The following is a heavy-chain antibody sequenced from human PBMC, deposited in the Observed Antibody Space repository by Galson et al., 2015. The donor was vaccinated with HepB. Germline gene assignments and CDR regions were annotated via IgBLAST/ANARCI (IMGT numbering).Heavy chain of an antibody. J-gene: IGHJ4*02. Sequence: CAISEDSVSSNSVAWTWIRQSPSRGLEWLGRTYYRSKWYSDYAISVKSRITINPDTSKNQFSLHLNSVTSEDTAVYYCARESYGLDYWGQGTLVTVSS. D-gene: IGHD3-10*01. V-gene: IGHV6-1*01. CDR1: EDSVSSNSVA. CDR3: ARESYGLDY. CDR2: TYYRSKWYS.